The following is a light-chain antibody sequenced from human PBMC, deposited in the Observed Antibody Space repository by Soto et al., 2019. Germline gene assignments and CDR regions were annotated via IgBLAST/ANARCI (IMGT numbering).Light chain of an antibody. J-gene: IGKJ4*01. Sequence: EIVMTQSPATLSVSPGERATLSCRASQSVSFNLVWYQHKPGQPPRLLMYDTSKRAAGISARFTGSGSGTDFTLTNDNLQSEDFAFYYCHQHNNWPSTFGGGTKVE. CDR1: QSVSFN. CDR3: HQHNNWPST. CDR2: DTS. V-gene: IGKV3-15*01.